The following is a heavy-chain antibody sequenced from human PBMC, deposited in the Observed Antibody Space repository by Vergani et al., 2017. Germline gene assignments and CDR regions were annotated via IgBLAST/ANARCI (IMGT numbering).Heavy chain of an antibody. J-gene: IGHJ3*02. V-gene: IGHV3-30*04. CDR2: ISYDGSNK. Sequence: QVQLVESGGGVVQPGRSLRLSCAASGFTFSSYAMHWVRQAPGKGLEWVAVISYDGSNKYYADSVKGRFTISRDNSKNTLYLQMNSLRAEDTAVYYCARDDYDFWSGYGLLDAFDIGGQGTMVTVSS. D-gene: IGHD3-3*01. CDR3: ARDDYDFWSGYGLLDAFDI. CDR1: GFTFSSYA.